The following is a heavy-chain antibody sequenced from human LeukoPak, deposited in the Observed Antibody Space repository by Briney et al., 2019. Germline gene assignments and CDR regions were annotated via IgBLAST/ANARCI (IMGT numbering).Heavy chain of an antibody. CDR3: ARSTSWSFDF. Sequence: GGSLRLSCAGSRFTFSPHSIDWVRQAPARALPRVGRVENRPPSFTPAYGASGKGRFTVSRDDSKNSVYLQMNSLTTEDTAVYYCARSTSWSFDFWGQGVLVTVAS. V-gene: IGHV3-72*01. D-gene: IGHD2-2*01. J-gene: IGHJ4*02. CDR1: RFTFSPHS. CDR2: VENRPPSFTP.